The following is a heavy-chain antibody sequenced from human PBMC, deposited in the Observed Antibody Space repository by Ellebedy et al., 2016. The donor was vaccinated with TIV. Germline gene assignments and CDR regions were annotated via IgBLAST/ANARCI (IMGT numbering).Heavy chain of an antibody. V-gene: IGHV3-66*01. CDR3: ARDRVYDYVWGSYRPGNDY. CDR1: GFTVSSNY. D-gene: IGHD3-16*02. J-gene: IGHJ4*02. Sequence: PGGSLRLSCAASGFTVSSNYMSWVRQAPGKGLEWVSVIYSGGSTYYADSVKGRFTISRDNSKNTLYLQMNSLRADDTAVYYCARDRVYDYVWGSYRPGNDYWGQGTLVTVSS. CDR2: IYSGGST.